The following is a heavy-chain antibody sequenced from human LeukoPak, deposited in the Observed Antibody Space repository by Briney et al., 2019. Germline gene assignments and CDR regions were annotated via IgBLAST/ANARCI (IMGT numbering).Heavy chain of an antibody. V-gene: IGHV3-21*01. CDR1: GFTFSSYS. Sequence: GGSLRLSCAASGFTFSSYSMSWVRQTPGKGLEWVSSISSSGSYIYYVDSVKGRFTISRDNAKNSLYLQMNSLRAEDTAVYYCARISVVTTFRSPKYYFDYWGQGTLVTVSS. CDR3: ARISVVTTFRSPKYYFDY. CDR2: ISSSGSYI. J-gene: IGHJ4*02. D-gene: IGHD2/OR15-2a*01.